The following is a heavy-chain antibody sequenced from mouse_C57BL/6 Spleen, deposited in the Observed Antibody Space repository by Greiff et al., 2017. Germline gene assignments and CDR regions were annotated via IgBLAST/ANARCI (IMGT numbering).Heavy chain of an antibody. D-gene: IGHD3-3*01. CDR1: GFTFSSYA. Sequence: EVQRVESGGGLVKPGGSLKLSCAASGFTFSSYAMSWVRQTPEKRLEWVATISDGGSYTYYPDNVKGRFTISRDNAKNNLYLQRSHLKSEDTAMYYCAREGGWGDYWGQGTSVTVSS. CDR2: ISDGGSYT. J-gene: IGHJ4*01. CDR3: AREGGWGDY. V-gene: IGHV5-4*01.